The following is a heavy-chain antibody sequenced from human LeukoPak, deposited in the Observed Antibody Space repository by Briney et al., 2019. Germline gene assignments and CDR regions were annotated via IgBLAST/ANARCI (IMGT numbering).Heavy chain of an antibody. V-gene: IGHV3-30*02. Sequence: PGGSLRLSCAASGFTFSDYYLSWIRQAPGKGLEWVAFIRNDGSSKYYADSVKGRFTISRDNSKNTLYLQMNSLRAEDTAVYYCAKDVFSSWYFDYWGQGTLVTVSS. CDR2: IRNDGSSK. CDR1: GFTFSDYY. CDR3: AKDVFSSWYFDY. D-gene: IGHD6-13*01. J-gene: IGHJ4*02.